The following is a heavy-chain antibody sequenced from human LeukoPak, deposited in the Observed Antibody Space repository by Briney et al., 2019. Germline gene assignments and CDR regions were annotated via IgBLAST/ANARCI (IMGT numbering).Heavy chain of an antibody. CDR1: GVSFSDSY. Sequence: TLSLTCAVHGVSFSDSYWSXIXQSPGKGLEWIGEINQSGSTNYNPSLKSRVTISIDTSKNQFSLKMKSMTVADTAVYYCARGEAVADYWGQGTLVTVSS. V-gene: IGHV4-34*01. J-gene: IGHJ4*02. CDR3: ARGEAVADY. D-gene: IGHD6-19*01. CDR2: INQSGST.